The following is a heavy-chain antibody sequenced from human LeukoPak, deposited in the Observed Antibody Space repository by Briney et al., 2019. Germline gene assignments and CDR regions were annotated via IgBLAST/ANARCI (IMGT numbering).Heavy chain of an antibody. CDR2: IYTSGST. V-gene: IGHV4-61*02. Sequence: SETLSLTCTVSGGSISCSSYYWSWIRQPAGKGLEWIGRIYTSGSTNYNPSLKSRVTISVDTSKNQFSLKLSSVTAADTAVYYCARDRLWFGELTENYYMDVWGKGTTVTISS. D-gene: IGHD3-10*01. J-gene: IGHJ6*03. CDR1: GGSISCSSYY. CDR3: ARDRLWFGELTENYYMDV.